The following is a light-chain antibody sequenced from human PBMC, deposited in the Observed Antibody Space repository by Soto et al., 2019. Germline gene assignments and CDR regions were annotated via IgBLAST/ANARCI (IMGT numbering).Light chain of an antibody. CDR2: DAS. CDR1: QSVSSY. J-gene: IGKJ5*01. CDR3: QQRSNWPPIT. V-gene: IGKV3-11*01. Sequence: EILLTQYPATLSLSPGERATLSCGASQSVSSYLAWYQQKPGQAPRLLIYDASNRATGIPARFSASGSGTDFTLTISSLEPEDFALYYSQQRSNWPPITFGQGTRLEI.